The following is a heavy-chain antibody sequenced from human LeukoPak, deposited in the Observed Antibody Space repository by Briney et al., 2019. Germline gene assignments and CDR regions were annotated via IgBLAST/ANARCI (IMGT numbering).Heavy chain of an antibody. V-gene: IGHV3-30*01. CDR1: GFTFSSYA. D-gene: IGHD4-11*01. CDR2: ISYDGSNK. J-gene: IGHJ4*02. CDR3: ARDRRDDYSNYEADY. Sequence: GRSLRLSCAASGFTFSSYAMHWVRQAPGKGLEWVAVISYDGSNKYYADSVKGRFTISRDNCKNTLYLQMNSLRAEDTAVYYCARDRRDDYSNYEADYWGQGTLVTVSS.